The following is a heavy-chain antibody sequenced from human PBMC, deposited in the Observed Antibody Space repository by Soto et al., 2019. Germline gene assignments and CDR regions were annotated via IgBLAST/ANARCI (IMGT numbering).Heavy chain of an antibody. CDR2: ISYSGHT. CDR3: ATQGFGTLHGLVDV. V-gene: IGHV4-59*08. Sequence: SETLSLTCTVSGGSFSPNCWAWIRQPPGKGLEWIGYISYSGHTSYNPSLKSRVILSVDTSKNQVSLNLASVTAADTAVYYCATQGFGTLHGLVDVWGQGTTVTVSS. D-gene: IGHD1-7*01. J-gene: IGHJ6*02. CDR1: GGSFSPNC.